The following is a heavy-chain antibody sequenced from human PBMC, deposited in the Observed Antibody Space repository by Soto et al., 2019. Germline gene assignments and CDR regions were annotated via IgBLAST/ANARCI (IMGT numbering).Heavy chain of an antibody. Sequence: SETLSLTCTVSGGSISSYYWSWIRQPPGKGLEWIGYIYYSGSTNYNPSLKSRVTISVDTSKNQFSLKLSSVTAADTAVYYCAREDYYDSSGYLNDAFDIWGQGTMVT. J-gene: IGHJ3*02. V-gene: IGHV4-59*01. CDR2: IYYSGST. D-gene: IGHD3-22*01. CDR3: AREDYYDSSGYLNDAFDI. CDR1: GGSISSYY.